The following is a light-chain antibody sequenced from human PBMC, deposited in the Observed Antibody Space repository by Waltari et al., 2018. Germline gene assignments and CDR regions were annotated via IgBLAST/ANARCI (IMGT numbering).Light chain of an antibody. Sequence: YELTQPPSVSVSPGQTVSITCSGGKLEDKYVCWYQQKTGQSPVLVMHQDSRRPSGVPERFSGSSSGNTATLTISGTQAMDEADYYGQAWDSINDVVFGGGTRLTVL. CDR3: QAWDSINDVV. J-gene: IGLJ2*01. CDR1: KLEDKY. CDR2: QDS. V-gene: IGLV3-1*01.